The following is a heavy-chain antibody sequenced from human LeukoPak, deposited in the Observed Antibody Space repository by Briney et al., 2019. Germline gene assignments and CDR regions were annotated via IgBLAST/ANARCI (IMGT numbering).Heavy chain of an antibody. CDR1: GGSISSGDYY. J-gene: IGHJ5*02. D-gene: IGHD6-6*01. CDR2: IYYSGST. Sequence: KTSETLSLTCTVSGGSISSGDYYWSWIRQPPGKGLEWIGYIYYSGSTYYDPSLKSRVTISVDTSKNQFSLKLSSVSAADTAVYYCARDVVHSSSSTTTHNWFDPWGQGTLVTVSS. V-gene: IGHV4-30-4*08. CDR3: ARDVVHSSSSTTTHNWFDP.